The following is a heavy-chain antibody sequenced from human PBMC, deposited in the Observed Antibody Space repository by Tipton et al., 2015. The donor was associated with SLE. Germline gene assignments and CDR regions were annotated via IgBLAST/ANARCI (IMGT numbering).Heavy chain of an antibody. CDR1: GYSISSGYY. D-gene: IGHD7-27*01. J-gene: IGHJ4*02. CDR3: ARGPHWVYFDY. V-gene: IGHV4-38-2*01. CDR2: IYHSGST. Sequence: TLSLTCAVSGYSISSGYYWGGIRQPPGKGLEWIGSIYHSGSTYYNPSLKSRVTISVDTSKNQFSLKLSSVTAADTAVYYCARGPHWVYFDYWGQGTLVTVSS.